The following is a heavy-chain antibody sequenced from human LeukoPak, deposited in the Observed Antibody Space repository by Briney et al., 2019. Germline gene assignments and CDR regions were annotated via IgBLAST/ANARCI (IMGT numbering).Heavy chain of an antibody. Sequence: QAGGSLRLSCAASGFTFSSYAMSWVRQAPGKGLEWVANIKQDGSEKYYVDSVKGRFTISRDNAKNSLYLQMSSLRAEDTAVYYCAREAYYYDSSGYSDAFDIWGQGTMVTVSS. CDR2: IKQDGSEK. J-gene: IGHJ3*02. CDR1: GFTFSSYA. V-gene: IGHV3-7*01. CDR3: AREAYYYDSSGYSDAFDI. D-gene: IGHD3-22*01.